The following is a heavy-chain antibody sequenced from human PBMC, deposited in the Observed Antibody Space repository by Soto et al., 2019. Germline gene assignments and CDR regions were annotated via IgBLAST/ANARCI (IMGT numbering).Heavy chain of an antibody. V-gene: IGHV4-31*02. CDR3: ARDDSEYYYGMDV. Sequence: PSETLSLTXTVSGGSISSGGYYWSWIRQHPGKGLEWIGYIYYSGSTYYNPSLKSRVTISVDTSKNQFSLKLSSVTAADTAVYYCARDDSEYYYGMDVWGQGTTVTVSS. D-gene: IGHD2-21*02. CDR1: GGSISSGGYY. J-gene: IGHJ6*02. CDR2: IYYSGST.